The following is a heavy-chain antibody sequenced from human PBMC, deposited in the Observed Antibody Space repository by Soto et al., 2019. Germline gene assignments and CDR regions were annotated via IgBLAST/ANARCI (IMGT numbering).Heavy chain of an antibody. CDR3: ARDYYDFWSGYYPSNYYYGMDV. J-gene: IGHJ6*02. CDR2: INPSGGST. Sequence: ASVKVSCKASGYTFTSYYMHWVRQAPGQGLEWMGIINPSGGSTSYAQKFQGRVTMTRDTSTSTVYMELSSLRSEDTAVYYCARDYYDFWSGYYPSNYYYGMDVWGQGTTVTVSS. CDR1: GYTFTSYY. V-gene: IGHV1-46*01. D-gene: IGHD3-3*01.